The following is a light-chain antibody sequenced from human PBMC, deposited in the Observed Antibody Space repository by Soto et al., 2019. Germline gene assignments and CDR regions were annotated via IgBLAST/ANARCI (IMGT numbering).Light chain of an antibody. J-gene: IGKJ1*01. Sequence: IVMTQSPATLSVSPWERATLSCRASQSVSIKLAWYQQKPGQAPRLLIYDTSDRASGIPDRFSGSGSGTDFTLTVSRLEPEDFAVYYCQQYGSSPRKFGQGTKVDIK. CDR3: QQYGSSPRK. CDR1: QSVSIK. V-gene: IGKV3-20*01. CDR2: DTS.